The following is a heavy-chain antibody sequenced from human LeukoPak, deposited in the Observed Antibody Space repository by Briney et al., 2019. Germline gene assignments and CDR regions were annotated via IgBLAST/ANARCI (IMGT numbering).Heavy chain of an antibody. Sequence: GGSLRLSCAASGFTFSDYVMNWVRQAPGKGLEWVYYADSVKGRFTISRDNAKNSLYLQMNSLRDEDTAVYYCARDPPFGSGRTFDYWGQGTLVTVSS. V-gene: IGHV3-48*02. J-gene: IGHJ4*02. D-gene: IGHD3-10*01. CDR1: GFTFSDYV. CDR3: ARDPPFGSGRTFDY.